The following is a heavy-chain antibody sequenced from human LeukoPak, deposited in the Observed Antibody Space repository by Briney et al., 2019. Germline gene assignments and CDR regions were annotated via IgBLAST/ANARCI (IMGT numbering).Heavy chain of an antibody. D-gene: IGHD2-15*01. CDR1: GGSISSYY. V-gene: IGHV4-59*08. CDR3: ARQGWRKGLDY. Sequence: SETLSLTCTVSGGSISSYYWSWIRQPPGKGLEWIGYIYYSGSTNYNPSLKSRVTISVDTSKNQFSLKLSSVTAADTAVYYCARQGWRKGLDYWGQGTLVTVSS. CDR2: IYYSGST. J-gene: IGHJ4*02.